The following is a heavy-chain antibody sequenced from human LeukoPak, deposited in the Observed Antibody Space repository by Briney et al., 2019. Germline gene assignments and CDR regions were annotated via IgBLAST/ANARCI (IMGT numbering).Heavy chain of an antibody. J-gene: IGHJ5*02. CDR3: ARVLTTWFDP. CDR2: INSDGSST. Sequence: GGSLRLSCAASGLTFSSHWMHWARQTPGKGLVWVSRINSDGSSTRYADSVKGRFTISRDNARNTLYLQLNSLRAEDTAGYYCARVLTTWFDPWGQGTLVTVSS. D-gene: IGHD1-1*01. CDR1: GLTFSSHW. V-gene: IGHV3-74*01.